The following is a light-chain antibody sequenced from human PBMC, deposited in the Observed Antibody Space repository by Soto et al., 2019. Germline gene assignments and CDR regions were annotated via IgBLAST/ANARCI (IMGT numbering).Light chain of an antibody. CDR3: MQALKTPIT. J-gene: IGKJ5*01. CDR1: QSLLHSNGYNY. Sequence: EIVRTQSRLSLPVTPGEPPSISCRSSQSLLHSNGYNYLDWYXQKPGQSQQXLIYLGSNRSSGVPDRFSGSGSGTDFTMKISRVEAEDCGVYYCMQALKTPITFGQGTRLDIK. CDR2: LGS. V-gene: IGKV2-28*01.